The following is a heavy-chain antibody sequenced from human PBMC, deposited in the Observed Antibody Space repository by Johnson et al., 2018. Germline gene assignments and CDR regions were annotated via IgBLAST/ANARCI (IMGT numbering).Heavy chain of an antibody. CDR3: ARNMGRGSGHDAFDI. CDR1: GFTVSSNY. V-gene: IGHV3-53*01. D-gene: IGHD3-10*01. Sequence: QLVESGGGLIQPGGSLRVSCAASGFTVSSNYMSWVRQAPGKGLEWVSVISSGGSTFYAGSVKGRFTLSRDISKKSLHLQMNRLSAEDTAVYYCARNMGRGSGHDAFDIWGQGTMVTVSS. CDR2: ISSGGST. J-gene: IGHJ3*02.